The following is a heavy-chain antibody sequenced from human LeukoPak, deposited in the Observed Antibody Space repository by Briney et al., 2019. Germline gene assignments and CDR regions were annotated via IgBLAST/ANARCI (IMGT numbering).Heavy chain of an antibody. CDR1: GFKFSDYN. D-gene: IGHD3-10*01. J-gene: IGHJ4*02. CDR3: VRSSSGPLDY. V-gene: IGHV3-21*01. CDR2: ISSENIYI. Sequence: PGGSLRLSCVASGFKFSDYNMNWVRQAPGKGLEWVSSISSENIYIYYADSVQGRFTISRDNAKNSLYLQMNSLRADDTAAYYCVRSSSGPLDYWGQGALVTVSS.